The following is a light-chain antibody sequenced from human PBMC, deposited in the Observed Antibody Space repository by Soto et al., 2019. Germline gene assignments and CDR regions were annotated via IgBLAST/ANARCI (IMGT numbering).Light chain of an antibody. CDR2: EGT. CDR3: YSNADTSSFWVV. Sequence: QSVLTQPASVSGSPGQSITISCSGTSSDFGGYNVVSWYQQHPGKAPKLIIYEGTKRPSGVSNRFSGSKSGNAASLTISGLQTEDEADYYCYSNADTSSFWVVFGGGTKLTVL. V-gene: IGLV2-23*03. J-gene: IGLJ3*02. CDR1: SSDFGGYNV.